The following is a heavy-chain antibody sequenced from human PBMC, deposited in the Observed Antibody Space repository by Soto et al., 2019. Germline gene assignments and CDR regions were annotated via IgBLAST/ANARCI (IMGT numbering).Heavy chain of an antibody. V-gene: IGHV3-30*03. CDR2: ISYDGSNK. J-gene: IGHJ4*02. D-gene: IGHD2-15*01. Sequence: GGSLRLSCAASGFTFSSYGMHWVRPAPGKGLEWVAVISYDGSNKYYADSVKGRFTISRDNSKNTLYLQMNSLRAEDTAVYYCARATYCTGGNCLLDYWGQGTLVTVSS. CDR3: ARATYCTGGNCLLDY. CDR1: GFTFSSYG.